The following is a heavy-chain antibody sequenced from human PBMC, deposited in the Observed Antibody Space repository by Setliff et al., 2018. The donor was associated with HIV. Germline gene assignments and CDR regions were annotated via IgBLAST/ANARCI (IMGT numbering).Heavy chain of an antibody. V-gene: IGHV1-18*01. CDR3: ARDRGSSRSKGFDY. D-gene: IGHD6-13*01. J-gene: IGHJ4*02. CDR2: ISAYNGNT. Sequence: GASVKVSCKASGYTFTSYGISWVRQAPGQGLEWMGWISAYNGNTNYAQKFQGRVTMTTDTSTSTAYMELRSLRSDDAAVYYCARDRGSSRSKGFDYWGLGTLVTVS. CDR1: GYTFTSYG.